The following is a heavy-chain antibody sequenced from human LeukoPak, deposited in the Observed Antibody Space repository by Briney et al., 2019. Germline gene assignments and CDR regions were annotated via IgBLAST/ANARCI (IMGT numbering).Heavy chain of an antibody. CDR2: INSDGSST. V-gene: IGHV3-74*01. CDR3: AKDPSMAVAGTINVY. CDR1: GFTFSSYW. D-gene: IGHD6-19*01. J-gene: IGHJ4*02. Sequence: GGSLRLSCAASGFTFSSYWMHWVRQAPGKGLVWVSRINSDGSSTSYADSVKGRFTISRDNSKNTLYLQMNSLRAEDTAVYYCAKDPSMAVAGTINVYWGQGTLVTVSS.